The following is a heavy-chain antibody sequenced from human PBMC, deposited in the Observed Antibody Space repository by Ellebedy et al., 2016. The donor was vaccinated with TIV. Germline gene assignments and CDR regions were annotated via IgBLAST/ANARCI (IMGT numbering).Heavy chain of an antibody. CDR3: AREGWELLSWGAFDI. V-gene: IGHV3-74*01. CDR1: GFTFSSYW. CDR2: INSDGSST. D-gene: IGHD1-26*01. Sequence: GESLKISCAASGFTFSSYWMHWVRQAPGKGLVWVSRINSDGSSTSYADSVKGRFTISRDNAKNTLYLQTNSLRAEDTAVYYCAREGWELLSWGAFDIWGQGTMVTVSS. J-gene: IGHJ3*02.